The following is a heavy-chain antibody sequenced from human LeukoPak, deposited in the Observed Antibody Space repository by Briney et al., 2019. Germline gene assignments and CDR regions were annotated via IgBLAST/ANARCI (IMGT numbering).Heavy chain of an antibody. CDR1: GFTFSNYE. Sequence: GSLRLSCAASGFTFSNYEMNWIRQAPGKGLEWISYISSSGSTIYYADSVKGRFTISRDNAKNSLYLQMNSQRAEDTAVYYCAELGITMIGGVWGKGTTVTISS. J-gene: IGHJ6*04. CDR3: AELGITMIGGV. CDR2: ISSSGSTI. D-gene: IGHD3-10*02. V-gene: IGHV3-48*03.